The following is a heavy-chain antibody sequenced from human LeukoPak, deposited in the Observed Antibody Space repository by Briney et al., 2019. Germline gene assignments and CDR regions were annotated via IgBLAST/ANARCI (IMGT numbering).Heavy chain of an antibody. CDR2: ISYDGSNK. CDR3: ASDVYIAAAGTRVFQH. J-gene: IGHJ1*01. D-gene: IGHD6-13*01. Sequence: GRSLRLSCAASGFTFSSYAMHWVRQAPGKGLERVAVISYDGSNKYYADSVKGRFTISRDNSKNSLYLQMNSLRAEDTAVYYCASDVYIAAAGTRVFQHWGQGTLVTVSS. CDR1: GFTFSSYA. V-gene: IGHV3-30-3*01.